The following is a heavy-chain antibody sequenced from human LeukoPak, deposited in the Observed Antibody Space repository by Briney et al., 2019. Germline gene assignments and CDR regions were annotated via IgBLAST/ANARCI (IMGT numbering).Heavy chain of an antibody. CDR3: ARGRPYYFDY. V-gene: IGHV3-48*02. D-gene: IGHD2-15*01. CDR1: GFTFSTFS. Sequence: QPGGSLRLSCAASGFTFSTFSMNWVRQAPGKGLEWVSYISSSSSTIYYADSVKGRFTISRDNAKNSLYLQMNSLRDEDTAVYYCARGRPYYFDYWGQGTLVTVSS. J-gene: IGHJ4*02. CDR2: ISSSSSTI.